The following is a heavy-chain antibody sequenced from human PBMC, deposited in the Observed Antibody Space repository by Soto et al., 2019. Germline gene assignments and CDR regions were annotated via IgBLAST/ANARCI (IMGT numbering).Heavy chain of an antibody. CDR1: GYSFTSYW. D-gene: IGHD2-2*01. CDR2: IDPSDSYT. Sequence: PGESLKISCKGSGYSFTSYWISWVRQMPGKGLEWMGRIDPSDSYTNYSPSFQGHVTISADKSISTAYLQWSSLKASDTAMYYCALTGGYCSSTSCYSWFDPWGQGTLVTVSS. V-gene: IGHV5-10-1*01. J-gene: IGHJ5*02. CDR3: ALTGGYCSSTSCYSWFDP.